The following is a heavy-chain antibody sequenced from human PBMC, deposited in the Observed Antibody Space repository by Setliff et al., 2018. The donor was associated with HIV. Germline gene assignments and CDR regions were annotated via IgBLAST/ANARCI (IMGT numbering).Heavy chain of an antibody. Sequence: PSETLSLTCTVSGGSLSRTSYYWGWIRQPPGKGLEWLGTIYFTGSAYYNPSLTSRVTISVDTSKNQFSLRLSSVTAAVTAVYYCARRRDGSSWYRGYFDYLGQGTLVTVSS. CDR2: IYFTGSA. CDR1: GGSLSRTSYY. J-gene: IGHJ4*02. V-gene: IGHV4-39*01. CDR3: ARRRDGSSWYRGYFDY. D-gene: IGHD6-13*01.